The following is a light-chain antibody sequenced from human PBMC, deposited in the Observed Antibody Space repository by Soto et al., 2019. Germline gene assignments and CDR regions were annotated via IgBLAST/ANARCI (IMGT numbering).Light chain of an antibody. CDR3: MQALQYFT. V-gene: IGKV2-28*01. CDR1: QSLLHSNGYNY. J-gene: IGKJ3*01. CDR2: LGS. Sequence: DIVMTQSPLSLPVTPGEPASISCRSSQSLLHSNGYNYLDWYLQKPGQSPQLLIYLGSNRASGVPDRVSGSGSGTDFTLKISRVEAKHVGVYYCMQALQYFTFGPGNKVD.